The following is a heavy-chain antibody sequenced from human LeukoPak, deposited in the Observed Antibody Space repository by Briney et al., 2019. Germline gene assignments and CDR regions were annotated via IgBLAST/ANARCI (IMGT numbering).Heavy chain of an antibody. Sequence: GGSLRLSCAASGFTFSDYYMSWIRQASGKGLEWVSYISSSSSYTNYADSVKGRFTISGDNAKNSLYLQMNSLRAEDTAVYYCARAPHYSNYGPYYYGMDVWGQGTTVTVSS. J-gene: IGHJ6*02. CDR2: ISSSSSYT. D-gene: IGHD4-11*01. CDR1: GFTFSDYY. CDR3: ARAPHYSNYGPYYYGMDV. V-gene: IGHV3-11*06.